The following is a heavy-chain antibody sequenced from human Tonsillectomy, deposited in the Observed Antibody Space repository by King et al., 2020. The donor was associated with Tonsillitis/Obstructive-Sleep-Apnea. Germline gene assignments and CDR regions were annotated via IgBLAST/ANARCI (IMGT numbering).Heavy chain of an antibody. CDR3: TRGNHGFDY. J-gene: IGHJ4*02. CDR1: GFTFGDYA. CDR2: IRSEAYGGTT. V-gene: IGHV3-49*04. D-gene: IGHD1-14*01. Sequence: VQLVESGGGLVQPGRSLRLSCTASGFTFGDYAMNWVRQAPGKGLEWVGFIRSEAYGGTTEYAASVKGRLTISRDDSKTIAYLQMDSLKTEDTAVYYCTRGNHGFDYWGQGTLVTVSS.